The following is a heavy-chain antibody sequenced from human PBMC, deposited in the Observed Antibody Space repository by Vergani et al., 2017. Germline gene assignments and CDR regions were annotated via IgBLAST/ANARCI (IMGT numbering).Heavy chain of an antibody. D-gene: IGHD3-22*01. CDR3: ARLYGRDSSGSKYFDY. Sequence: EVQLVQSGAEVTKPGESLKLSCQISGYSLTNYWIGWVRQMPGKGREWMGIIHPADSDTRYSPSFQGLVTIPVDKSISTASLQRSSLRASDSAMYYCARLYGRDSSGSKYFDYWGQGTLVTVSS. CDR2: IHPADSDT. J-gene: IGHJ4*02. CDR1: GYSLTNYW. V-gene: IGHV5-51*01.